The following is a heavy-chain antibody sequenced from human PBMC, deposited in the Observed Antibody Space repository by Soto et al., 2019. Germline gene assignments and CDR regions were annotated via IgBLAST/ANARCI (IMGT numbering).Heavy chain of an antibody. J-gene: IGHJ5*02. CDR1: GFTFSSHA. CDR2: IAAGSFYM. CDR3: ARGDPWSNKGFGP. Sequence: EVRLVESGGGLVKPWGSLRLSCAASGFTFSSHAMNWVRQAPGKGLEWVASIAAGSFYMFYGESVKGRFTISRDDAEKSMYLQMNSLRGDDTAVYYCARGDPWSNKGFGPWVQGSLVTVSS. D-gene: IGHD2-15*01. V-gene: IGHV3-21*01.